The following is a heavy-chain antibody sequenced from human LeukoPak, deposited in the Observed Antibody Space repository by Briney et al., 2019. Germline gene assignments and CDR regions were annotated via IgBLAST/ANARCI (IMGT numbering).Heavy chain of an antibody. CDR2: INTNTGNP. CDR3: ARGYSSGWLKHDY. Sequence: ASVKVSCKASGYTFTGYYMHWVRQAPGQGLEWMGWINTNTGNPTYAQGFTGRFVFSLDTSVSTAYLQISSLKAEDTAVYYCARGYSSGWLKHDYWGQGTLVTVSS. CDR1: GYTFTGYY. D-gene: IGHD6-19*01. J-gene: IGHJ4*02. V-gene: IGHV7-4-1*02.